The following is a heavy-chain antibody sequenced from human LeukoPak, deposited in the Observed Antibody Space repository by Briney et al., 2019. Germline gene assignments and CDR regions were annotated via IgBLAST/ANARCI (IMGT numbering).Heavy chain of an antibody. CDR2: IYHTGRT. Sequence: TSETLSLTCTVSGGSISSSYWSWIRQPPGKGLEWIGYIYHTGRTNYHPSLKSRLTISVATSKDQFSLKLSSVTAADTAVYYCARGSHYYYYMDVWGKGTTVTVSS. CDR1: GGSISSSY. CDR3: ARGSHYYYYMDV. J-gene: IGHJ6*03. V-gene: IGHV4-59*01.